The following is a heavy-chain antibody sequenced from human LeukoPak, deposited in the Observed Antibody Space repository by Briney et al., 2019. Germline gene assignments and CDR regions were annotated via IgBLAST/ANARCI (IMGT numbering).Heavy chain of an antibody. V-gene: IGHV4-30-4*08. D-gene: IGHD3-22*01. J-gene: IGHJ4*02. CDR2: IYYSGST. CDR1: GGSISSGDYY. CDR3: ASAYYDSSGYYPPGY. Sequence: SETLSLTRTVSGGSISSGDYYWSWIRQPPGKGLEWIGYIYYSGSTYYNPSLKSRVTISVDTSKNQFSLKVSSVTAADTAVYYCASAYYDSSGYYPPGYWGQGTLVTVSS.